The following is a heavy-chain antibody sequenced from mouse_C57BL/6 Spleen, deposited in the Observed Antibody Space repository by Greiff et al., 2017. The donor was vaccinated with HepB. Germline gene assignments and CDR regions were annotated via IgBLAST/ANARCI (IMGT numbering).Heavy chain of an antibody. D-gene: IGHD1-1*01. V-gene: IGHV1-64*01. Sequence: VQLQQPGAELVKPGASVKLSCKASGYTFTSYWMHWVKQRPGQGLEWIGMIHPNSGSTNYNEKFKSKATLTVDKSSSTAYMQLSSLTSEDSAVYYCARYFTTVVATGFDYWGQGTTLTVSS. CDR2: IHPNSGST. CDR1: GYTFTSYW. J-gene: IGHJ2*01. CDR3: ARYFTTVVATGFDY.